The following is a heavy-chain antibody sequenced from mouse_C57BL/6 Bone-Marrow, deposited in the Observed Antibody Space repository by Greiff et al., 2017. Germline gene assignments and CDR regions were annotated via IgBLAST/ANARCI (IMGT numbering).Heavy chain of an antibody. J-gene: IGHJ2*01. CDR2: IHPNSGST. CDR3: ARRALNYFDY. V-gene: IGHV1-64*01. D-gene: IGHD3-3*01. CDR1: GYTFTSYW. Sequence: QVQLQQPGAELVKPGASVKLSCKASGYTFTSYWMHWVKQRPGQGLEWIGMIHPNSGSTDYNEKFKSKATLTVDKSSSTAYMQLSSLTSEDSAVYYCARRALNYFDYWGQGTTLTVSS.